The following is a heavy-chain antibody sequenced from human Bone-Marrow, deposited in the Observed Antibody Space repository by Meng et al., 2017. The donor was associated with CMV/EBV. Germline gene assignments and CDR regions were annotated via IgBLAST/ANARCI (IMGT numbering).Heavy chain of an antibody. Sequence: GESLKISCAASGFTFSSYSMNWVRQAPGKGLEWVAFIRYDGSNKYYADSVKGRFTISRDNAKNSLYLQMNSLRAGDTAVYYCARDWGDYSSGWETDYYYYYGMDVWGQGTTVTVSS. V-gene: IGHV3-30*02. CDR2: IRYDGSNK. CDR3: ARDWGDYSSGWETDYYYYYGMDV. D-gene: IGHD6-19*01. J-gene: IGHJ6*02. CDR1: GFTFSSYS.